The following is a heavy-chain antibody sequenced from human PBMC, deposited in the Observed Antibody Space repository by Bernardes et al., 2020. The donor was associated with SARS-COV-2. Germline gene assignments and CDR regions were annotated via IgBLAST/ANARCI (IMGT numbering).Heavy chain of an antibody. CDR2: INHSGTT. J-gene: IGHJ6*02. CDR1: GGSFSGYY. V-gene: IGHV4-34*01. Sequence: SETLSLTCAVYGGSFSGYYWTWIRQPPGKGLDWIGEINHSGTTNHNPSLKSRVTISLDTSKNQFSLKLTSVTAADTAVYYCARGGSGYTYGPRYYYYGLDVWGQGTTVTVSS. D-gene: IGHD5-18*01. CDR3: ARGGSGYTYGPRYYYYGLDV.